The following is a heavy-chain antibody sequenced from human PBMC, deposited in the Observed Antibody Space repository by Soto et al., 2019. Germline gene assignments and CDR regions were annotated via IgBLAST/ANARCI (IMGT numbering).Heavy chain of an antibody. V-gene: IGHV4-34*01. D-gene: IGHD2-15*01. Sequence: PSETLSLTCAVYGGSFSGYYWSWIRQPPGKGLEWIGEINHSGSTNYNPSLKSRVTISVDTSKNQFSLKLSSVTAADKAVYYCARFVNRQHPHYSMDVWCKAITVSVS. CDR2: INHSGST. J-gene: IGHJ6*03. CDR1: GGSFSGYY. CDR3: ARFVNRQHPHYSMDV.